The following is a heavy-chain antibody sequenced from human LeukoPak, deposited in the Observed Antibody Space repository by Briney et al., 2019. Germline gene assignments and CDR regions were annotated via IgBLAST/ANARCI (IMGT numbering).Heavy chain of an antibody. Sequence: SETLSLTCTVSGDSISSYYWSWIRQPPGKGLEWIAYIHYSGSTNYNPSLKSRVTISVDTSKNQFSLKLNSVTAADTAVYYCARDRHGSGSAHSFDPWGQGTLVTVSS. CDR1: GDSISSYY. CDR3: ARDRHGSGSAHSFDP. V-gene: IGHV4-59*01. J-gene: IGHJ5*02. D-gene: IGHD3-10*01. CDR2: IHYSGST.